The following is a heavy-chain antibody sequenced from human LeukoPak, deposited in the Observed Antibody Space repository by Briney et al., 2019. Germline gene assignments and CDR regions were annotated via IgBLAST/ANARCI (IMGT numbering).Heavy chain of an antibody. D-gene: IGHD1-26*01. CDR2: ISQSGNT. V-gene: IGHV4-34*01. Sequence: SETVSLTCAIYVEFLSLHCWTWATQPPGKGLQWIGQISQSGNTNYHPSLTSRVTMSVDTTKNQFTLRLRSVTAADTAVYYCARGGLGAPDAGAFDVWGQGTMVTVSS. J-gene: IGHJ3*01. CDR3: ARGGLGAPDAGAFDV. CDR1: VEFLSLHC.